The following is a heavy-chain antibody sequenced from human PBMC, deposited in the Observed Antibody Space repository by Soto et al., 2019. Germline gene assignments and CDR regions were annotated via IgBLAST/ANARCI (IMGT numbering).Heavy chain of an antibody. D-gene: IGHD6-19*01. Sequence: ASVKVSCKASGYTYISYSMHWARQAPGQRLEWMGWINVGNGNTKYSQNFQGRVTINQDTSASTAYMELSSLTSEDTAVYYCAREKWGSGSRWLDPWGQVTLVTVPS. CDR3: AREKWGSGSRWLDP. V-gene: IGHV1-3*01. J-gene: IGHJ5*02. CDR1: GYTYISYS. CDR2: INVGNGNT.